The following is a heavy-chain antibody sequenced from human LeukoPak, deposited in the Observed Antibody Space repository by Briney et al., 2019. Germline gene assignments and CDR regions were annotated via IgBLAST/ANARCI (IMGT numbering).Heavy chain of an antibody. CDR1: GGNFISYA. CDR2: IIPMFGTS. J-gene: IGHJ4*02. V-gene: IGHV1-69*05. D-gene: IGHD3-3*01. Sequence: ASVKVSCKASGGNFISYAVSWVRRAPGQGLEWMGGIIPMFGTSNYAQKFQGRVTITTDESTTTAYMELSSLSSEDTAVYYCATYTLSQFWSGYYHFDYWGQGTLVSVSS. CDR3: ATYTLSQFWSGYYHFDY.